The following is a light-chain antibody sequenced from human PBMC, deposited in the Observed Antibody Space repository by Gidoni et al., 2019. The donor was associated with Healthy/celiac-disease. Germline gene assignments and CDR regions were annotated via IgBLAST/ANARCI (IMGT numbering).Light chain of an antibody. Sequence: QSALTQPAPVSGSPGQSITIPCTGTSSDVGGYNYVSWYQQHPGKAPKLMIYEVSNRPSGVSNRFSCSKSGNTASLTISGLQAEDEADYYCSSYTSSSTRVVFGGGTKLTVL. V-gene: IGLV2-14*01. CDR1: SSDVGGYNY. J-gene: IGLJ2*01. CDR3: SSYTSSSTRVV. CDR2: EVS.